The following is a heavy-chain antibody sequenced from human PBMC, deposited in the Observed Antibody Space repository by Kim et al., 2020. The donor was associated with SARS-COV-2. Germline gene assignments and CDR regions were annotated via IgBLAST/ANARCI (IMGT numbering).Heavy chain of an antibody. D-gene: IGHD6-6*01. CDR3: ARGNSTSEVYYYFAMDV. Sequence: GGSLRLSCAASEFTFSSYWMSWVRQAPGKGLEWVANIKEDGSEKYYVDSVKGRFNISRDNAKNSLYLQMNCLRAEDTAVYYCARGNSTSEVYYYFAMDVWGHGTTVTVSS. CDR2: IKEDGSEK. J-gene: IGHJ6*02. V-gene: IGHV3-7*01. CDR1: EFTFSSYW.